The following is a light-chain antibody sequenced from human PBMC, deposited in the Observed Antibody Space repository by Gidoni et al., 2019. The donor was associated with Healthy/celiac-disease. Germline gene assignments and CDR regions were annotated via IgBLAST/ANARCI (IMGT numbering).Light chain of an antibody. CDR1: SSDVGGYNY. V-gene: IGLV2-11*01. CDR2: DVS. CDR3: CSYAGSYTFGYV. Sequence: QSALTQPRSVSGSPGPSVTISCTGTSSDVGGYNYVSWYQQHPGKAPKLMIYDVSKRPSGVPDRFSGSKSGNTASLTTSGLQAEDEADYYCCSYAGSYTFGYVFGTGTKVTVL. J-gene: IGLJ1*01.